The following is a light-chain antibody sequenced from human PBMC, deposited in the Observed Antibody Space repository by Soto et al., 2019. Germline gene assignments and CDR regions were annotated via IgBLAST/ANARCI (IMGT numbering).Light chain of an antibody. Sequence: EIVLTQSPDTLSVSPGERATLSCRASQRISSKLAWYQQKHGQAPRLLIYGASTRAAGVPARFSGSGSGTEFTLIIRSMQSEDFAFYYCQQYHNWPPITFGQGTRLEIK. V-gene: IGKV3-15*01. J-gene: IGKJ5*01. CDR3: QQYHNWPPIT. CDR2: GAS. CDR1: QRISSK.